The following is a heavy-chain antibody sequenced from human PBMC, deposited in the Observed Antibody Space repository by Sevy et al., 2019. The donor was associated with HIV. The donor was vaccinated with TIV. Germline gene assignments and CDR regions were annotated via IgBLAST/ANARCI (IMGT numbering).Heavy chain of an antibody. D-gene: IGHD1-26*01. CDR1: GGSITSLY. Sequence: SETLSLTCTVSGGSITSLYWNWIRQPPGKGLKWIANIYYNGHINYNPSLKSRVTLSLDTSKNQFSPRLSSVTAADTAMYYCAGENAWGRGYSWGQGTLVTVSS. V-gene: IGHV4-59*08. J-gene: IGHJ4*02. CDR2: IYYNGHI. CDR3: AGENAWGRGYS.